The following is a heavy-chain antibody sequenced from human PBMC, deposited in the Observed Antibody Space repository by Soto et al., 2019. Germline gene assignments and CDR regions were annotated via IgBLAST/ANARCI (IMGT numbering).Heavy chain of an antibody. Sequence: ASVKVSCKASGYTFTSYAMHWVRQAPGQRLECIGWINAGNGNTKYSQKFQGRVTITRDTSASTAYMELSSLRSEDTAVYYFARDYDFWSGYAPYNWFDPWGQGTLVTVSS. D-gene: IGHD3-3*01. V-gene: IGHV1-3*01. CDR2: INAGNGNT. CDR1: GYTFTSYA. J-gene: IGHJ5*02. CDR3: ARDYDFWSGYAPYNWFDP.